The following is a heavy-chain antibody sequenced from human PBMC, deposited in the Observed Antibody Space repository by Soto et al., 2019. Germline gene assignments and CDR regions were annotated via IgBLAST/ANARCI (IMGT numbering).Heavy chain of an antibody. CDR1: GFTFSSYS. V-gene: IGHV3-21*01. CDR3: ARDLPRDYGGNSAAFDI. J-gene: IGHJ3*02. CDR2: ISSSSSYI. Sequence: EVQLVESGGGLVKPGGSLRLSCAASGFTFSSYSMNWVRQAPGKGLEWVSSISSSSSYIYYADSVKGRFTISRDNAKNSLYLQMNSLRAEDTAVYYCARDLPRDYGGNSAAFDIWGQGTMVTVSS. D-gene: IGHD4-17*01.